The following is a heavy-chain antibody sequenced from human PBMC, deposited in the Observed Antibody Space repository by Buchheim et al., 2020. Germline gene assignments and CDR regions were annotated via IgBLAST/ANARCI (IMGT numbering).Heavy chain of an antibody. D-gene: IGHD1-26*01. CDR1: GFSASSLY. Sequence: VQLLQSGGGLVQPGGSLRLSCAASGFSASSLYVGWLRQAPGKGPEWVSLISSGGDTYSADSVKGRFAISSDDSENTVLLQMSSLTPEDTAIYYCVTSVVRAMRGEYWGQGTL. J-gene: IGHJ4*02. V-gene: IGHV3-66*02. CDR3: VTSVVRAMRGEY. CDR2: ISSGGDT.